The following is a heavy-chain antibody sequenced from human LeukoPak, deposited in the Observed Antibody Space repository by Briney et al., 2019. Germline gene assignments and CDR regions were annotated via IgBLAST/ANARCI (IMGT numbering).Heavy chain of an antibody. V-gene: IGHV3-64*01. Sequence: GGSLRLSCAASGFTFSTYAMHWVRQAPGRGLEYVSAISTDGGGTYYANSAKGRFTISRDNSKNTLYLQMGSLRAEDMAVYYCARYSSGSCYDYWGQGTLVTVSS. J-gene: IGHJ4*02. D-gene: IGHD6-13*01. CDR1: GFTFSTYA. CDR2: ISTDGGGT. CDR3: ARYSSGSCYDY.